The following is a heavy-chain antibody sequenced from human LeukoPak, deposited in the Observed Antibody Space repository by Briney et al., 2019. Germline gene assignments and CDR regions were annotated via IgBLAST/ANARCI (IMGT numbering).Heavy chain of an antibody. J-gene: IGHJ4*02. CDR1: GYTFTNYY. D-gene: IGHD5-24*01. V-gene: IGHV1-46*01. CDR3: ARETATTMFDY. Sequence: GASVKVSCKASGYTFTNYYIHWVRQAPGQGLEWMGLINPGGDNTDYAQNFQGRVTMTRDTSTSTVYMGLSSLRSEDTAVYYCARETATTMFDYWGQGTLVTVSS. CDR2: INPGGDNT.